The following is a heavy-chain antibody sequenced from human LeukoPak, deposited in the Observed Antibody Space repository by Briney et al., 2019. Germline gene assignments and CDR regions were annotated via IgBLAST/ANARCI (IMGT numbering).Heavy chain of an antibody. D-gene: IGHD1-20*01. CDR1: GFTFSSYW. Sequence: GGSPRLSCAASGFTFSSYWMSWVRQAPGKGLEWVANIKQDGSEKYYVDSVKGRFTISRDNAKNSLYLQMNSLRAEDTAVYYCARLLVYNSGGEAFDHWGQGTLVTVSS. CDR2: IKQDGSEK. CDR3: ARLLVYNSGGEAFDH. V-gene: IGHV3-7*01. J-gene: IGHJ4*02.